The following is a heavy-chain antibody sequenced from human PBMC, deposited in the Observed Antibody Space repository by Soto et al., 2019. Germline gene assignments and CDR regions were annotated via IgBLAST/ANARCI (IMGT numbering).Heavy chain of an antibody. CDR2: INHSGST. J-gene: IGHJ4*02. CDR3: ARGDGSGSFPFDY. Sequence: SETLSLTCAVYGGSFSGYYWSWIRQPPGKGLEWIGEINHSGSTNYNPSLKSRVTISVDTSKNQFSLKLSSVTAADTAVYYCARGDGSGSFPFDYWGKGTLVTVSS. V-gene: IGHV4-34*01. CDR1: GGSFSGYY. D-gene: IGHD3-10*01.